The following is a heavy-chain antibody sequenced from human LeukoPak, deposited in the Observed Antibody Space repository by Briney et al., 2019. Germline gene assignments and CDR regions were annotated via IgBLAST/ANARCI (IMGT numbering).Heavy chain of an antibody. CDR2: ISSSSSYI. CDR1: GFTFSSYS. J-gene: IGHJ6*02. V-gene: IGHV3-21*01. D-gene: IGHD6-19*01. CDR3: ARDLTVAGVVGGMDV. Sequence: PGGSLRLSCAASGFTFSSYSMNWVRQAPGKGLEWVSSISSSSSYIYYADSVKGRFTISRDNAKNSLYLQMNSLRAEDTAVYYCARDLTVAGVVGGMDVWGQGTTVTVSS.